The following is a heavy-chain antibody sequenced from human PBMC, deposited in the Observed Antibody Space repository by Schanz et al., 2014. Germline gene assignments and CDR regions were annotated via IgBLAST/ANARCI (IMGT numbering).Heavy chain of an antibody. Sequence: EVQLVESGGGLFRPGGSVSLSCAPSVFTFSTLGVLGVRQAPGRGLEWVANIKQDESERSYVDSVKGRFTISRDNAKNSLYLQMNSLRAEDTAVYYCARDKGGYYPFDYWGQGTLVTVSS. J-gene: IGHJ4*02. D-gene: IGHD3-3*01. V-gene: IGHV3-7*01. CDR1: VFTFSTLG. CDR3: ARDKGGYYPFDY. CDR2: IKQDESER.